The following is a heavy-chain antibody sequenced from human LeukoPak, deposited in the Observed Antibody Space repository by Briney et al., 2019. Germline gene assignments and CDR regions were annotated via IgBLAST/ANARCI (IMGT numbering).Heavy chain of an antibody. Sequence: PGGSLRLFCAASGFTFSNYAMSWIRQAPGKGLEWVSGISGSGGSTYYADSVKGRFTISRDNSKNTLYLQMNSLRAEDTAVYYCAKGDSSGYYDAFDIWGQGTMVTVSS. V-gene: IGHV3-23*01. CDR1: GFTFSNYA. J-gene: IGHJ3*02. CDR2: ISGSGGST. CDR3: AKGDSSGYYDAFDI. D-gene: IGHD3-22*01.